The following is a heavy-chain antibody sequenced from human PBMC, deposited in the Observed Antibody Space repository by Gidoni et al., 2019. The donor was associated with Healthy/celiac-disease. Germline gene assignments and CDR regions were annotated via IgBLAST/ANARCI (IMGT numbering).Heavy chain of an antibody. Sequence: QVQLVESGGGVVQPGRSLRLSCAASGFTFSSYAMHWVRQAPGKGLEWVAVISYDGSNKYYADSVKGRFTISRDNSKNTLYLQMNSLRAEDTAVYYCARALYYYDSSGYGPPFDYWGQGTLVTVSS. CDR1: GFTFSSYA. J-gene: IGHJ4*02. CDR3: ARALYYYDSSGYGPPFDY. CDR2: ISYDGSNK. D-gene: IGHD3-22*01. V-gene: IGHV3-30-3*01.